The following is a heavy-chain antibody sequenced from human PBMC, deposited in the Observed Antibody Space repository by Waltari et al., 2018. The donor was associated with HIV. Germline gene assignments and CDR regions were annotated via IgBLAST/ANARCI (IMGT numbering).Heavy chain of an antibody. CDR3: AREEGVGYGDLHFDY. Sequence: QVQLQQWGAGLLKPSETLSLTCAVYGGSFSGYYWSWIRQPPGKGLEWIGEINHSGSTNYNPSLKSRVTISVDTSKNQFSLKLSSVTAADTAVYYCAREEGVGYGDLHFDYWGQGTLVTVSS. CDR2: INHSGST. V-gene: IGHV4-34*01. J-gene: IGHJ4*02. CDR1: GGSFSGYY. D-gene: IGHD4-17*01.